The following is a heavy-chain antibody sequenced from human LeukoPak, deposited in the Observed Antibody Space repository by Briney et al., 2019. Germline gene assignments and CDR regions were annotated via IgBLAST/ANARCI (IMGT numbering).Heavy chain of an antibody. CDR2: INHSGST. D-gene: IGHD6-19*01. Sequence: SETLSLTCAVYGGSFSGYYWSWIRQPRGKGLEWMGEINHSGSTNYNPSLKSRVTISVDTSKNQFSLKLSSVTAADTAVYYCARRSDSSGWINWFDPWGQGTLVTVSS. CDR3: ARRSDSSGWINWFDP. V-gene: IGHV4-34*01. CDR1: GGSFSGYY. J-gene: IGHJ5*02.